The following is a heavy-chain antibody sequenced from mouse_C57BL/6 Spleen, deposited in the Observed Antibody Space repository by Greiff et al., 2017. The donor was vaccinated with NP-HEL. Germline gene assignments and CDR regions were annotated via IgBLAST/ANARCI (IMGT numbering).Heavy chain of an antibody. CDR1: GYAFSSSW. V-gene: IGHV1-82*01. CDR2: IYPGDGDT. D-gene: IGHD1-1*01. CDR3: ARYPHYYGSNCFDY. J-gene: IGHJ2*01. Sequence: VQLQQSGPELVKPGASVKISCKASGYAFSSSWMNWVKQRPGKGLEWIGRIYPGDGDTNYNGKLKGKATLSADQSSSTAYMQLSSLTSEDAAVYFCARYPHYYGSNCFDYWGQGTTLTVSS.